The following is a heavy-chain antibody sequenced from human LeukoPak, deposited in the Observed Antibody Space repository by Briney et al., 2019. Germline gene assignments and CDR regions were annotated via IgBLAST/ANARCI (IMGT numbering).Heavy chain of an antibody. Sequence: SETLSLTCTVSGGSISSYYWSWIRQPPGKGLEWLGYIYYSGSTNYNPSLESRVTISLDTSKNQFSLKLSSVTAADTAVYYCPRGQQWLVAIDYWGQGTLVTVSS. CDR2: IYYSGST. CDR1: GGSISSYY. CDR3: PRGQQWLVAIDY. J-gene: IGHJ4*02. V-gene: IGHV4-59*01. D-gene: IGHD6-19*01.